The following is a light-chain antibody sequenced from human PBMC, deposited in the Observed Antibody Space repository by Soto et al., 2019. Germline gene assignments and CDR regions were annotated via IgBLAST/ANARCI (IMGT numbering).Light chain of an antibody. CDR3: CSYTSSADLV. CDR2: EVS. CDR1: SSDIGGYNY. J-gene: IGLJ3*02. V-gene: IGLV2-14*01. Sequence: QSALTQPASVSGAPGQSITISCSGSSSDIGGYNYVSWYQHHPGKVPKVIIYEVSNRPSGVSNRFTGSKSGNTASLTISGLQPEDEADYYCCSYTSSADLVFGGGTQLTVL.